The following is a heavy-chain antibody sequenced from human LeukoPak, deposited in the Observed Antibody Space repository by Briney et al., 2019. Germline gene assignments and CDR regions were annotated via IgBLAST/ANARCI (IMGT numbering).Heavy chain of an antibody. CDR2: INPNSGGT. Sequence: VASVKVSCKASGYTFTSYYMHWVRQAPGQGLEWMGWINPNSGGTNYAQKFQGRVTMTRDTSISTAYMELSRLRSDDTAVYYCAGAYYDILTGYYQTFDYWGQGTLVTVSS. D-gene: IGHD3-9*01. V-gene: IGHV1-2*02. J-gene: IGHJ4*02. CDR1: GYTFTSYY. CDR3: AGAYYDILTGYYQTFDY.